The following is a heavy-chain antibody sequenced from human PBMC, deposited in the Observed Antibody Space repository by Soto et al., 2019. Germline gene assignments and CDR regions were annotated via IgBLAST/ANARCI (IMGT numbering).Heavy chain of an antibody. J-gene: IGHJ4*02. CDR1: GGTFSSYT. D-gene: IGHD4-17*01. CDR3: ASPGVYGDYVPIVR. V-gene: IGHV1-69*02. Sequence: SVKVSCKASGGTFSSYTISWVRQAPGQGLEWMGRIIPILGIANYAQKFQGRVTITADKSTSTAYMELSSLRSEDTAVYYCASPGVYGDYVPIVRWGQGTLVTVPS. CDR2: IIPILGIA.